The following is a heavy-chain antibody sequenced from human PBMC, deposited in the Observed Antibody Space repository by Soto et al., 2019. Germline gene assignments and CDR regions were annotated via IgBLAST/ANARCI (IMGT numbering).Heavy chain of an antibody. CDR2: INHSGST. Sequence: QVQLQQWGAGLLKPSETLSLTCAVYGGSFSGYYWSWIRQPPGKGLEWIGEINHSGSTNYNPSLNSRVTISVDTSKKQFSLKLSSVTAADTAVYYCARGYCSSISCFPPDDYWGQGTLVTVSS. D-gene: IGHD2-2*01. CDR1: GGSFSGYY. CDR3: ARGYCSSISCFPPDDY. J-gene: IGHJ4*02. V-gene: IGHV4-34*01.